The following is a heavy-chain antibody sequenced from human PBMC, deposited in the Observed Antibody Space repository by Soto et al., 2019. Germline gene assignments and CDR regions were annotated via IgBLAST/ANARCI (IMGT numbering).Heavy chain of an antibody. CDR1: GFTFSDYY. Sequence: GGSLRLSCAASGFTFSDYYMSWIRQAPGKGLEWVSYIISSSSYTNYADSVKGRFTISRDNAKNSLYLQMNSLRAEDTAVYYCARGSYSPDYWGQGTLVTVSS. CDR2: IISSSSYT. D-gene: IGHD4-4*01. V-gene: IGHV3-11*05. J-gene: IGHJ4*02. CDR3: ARGSYSPDY.